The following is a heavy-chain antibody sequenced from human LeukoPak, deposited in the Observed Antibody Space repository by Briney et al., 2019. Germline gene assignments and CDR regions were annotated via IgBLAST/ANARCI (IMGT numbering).Heavy chain of an antibody. Sequence: PSETLSLTCTDSGGSISSYYWSWIRQPPGKGLEWIGYIYYSGSTNYNPSLKSRVTISVDTSKNQFSLKLSSVTAADTAVYYCARGGENYDAFDIWGQGTMVTVSS. J-gene: IGHJ3*02. CDR1: GGSISSYY. CDR2: IYYSGST. D-gene: IGHD1-7*01. CDR3: ARGGENYDAFDI. V-gene: IGHV4-59*01.